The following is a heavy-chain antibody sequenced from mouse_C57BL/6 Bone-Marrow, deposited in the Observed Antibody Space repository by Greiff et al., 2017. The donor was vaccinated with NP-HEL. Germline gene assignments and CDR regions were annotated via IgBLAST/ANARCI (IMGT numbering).Heavy chain of an antibody. Sequence: VQLQQPGAELVRPGTSVKLSCKASGYTFTSYWMHWVKQRPGQGLEWIGVIDPSDSYTNYNQKFKGKATLTVDTSSSTAYMQLSSLTSEDSAVYYCAFYGSISMDYWGQGTSVTVSS. D-gene: IGHD1-1*01. CDR3: AFYGSISMDY. CDR1: GYTFTSYW. J-gene: IGHJ4*01. CDR2: IDPSDSYT. V-gene: IGHV1-59*01.